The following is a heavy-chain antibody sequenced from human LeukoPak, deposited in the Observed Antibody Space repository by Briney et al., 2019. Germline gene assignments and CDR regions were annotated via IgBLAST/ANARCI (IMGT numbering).Heavy chain of an antibody. CDR3: VRAGTTRRDAFDF. D-gene: IGHD1-1*01. V-gene: IGHV3-21*04. CDR2: ISSSSSYI. CDR1: GFTFSSYS. Sequence: GGSLRLSCAASGFTFSSYSMNWVRQAPGKGLEWVSSISSSSSYIYYADSVKGRFTISRDNAKNSLYLQMNRLRGEDTAVYYCVRAGTTRRDAFDFWGQGTMVTVSS. J-gene: IGHJ3*01.